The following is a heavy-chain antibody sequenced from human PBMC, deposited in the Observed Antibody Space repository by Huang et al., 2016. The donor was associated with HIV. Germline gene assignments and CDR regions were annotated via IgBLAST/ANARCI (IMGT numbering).Heavy chain of an antibody. V-gene: IGHV4-39*01. CDR3: ASQHIGAAATWF. CDR1: GDFISSTNYY. J-gene: IGHJ4*02. Sequence: QLQLQESGPGQVKPSETLSLTCTVSGDFISSTNYYCGWIRQSPGKGLEWVGSVYQSGSTNDNPSLKSRVTLAVDTSRNQFSLRLNSVTAADTAVYYCASQHIGAAATWFWGRGTQVAVSS. CDR2: VYQSGST. D-gene: IGHD6-13*01.